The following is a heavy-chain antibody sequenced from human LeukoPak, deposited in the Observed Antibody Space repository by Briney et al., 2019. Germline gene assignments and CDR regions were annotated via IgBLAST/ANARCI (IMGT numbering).Heavy chain of an antibody. D-gene: IGHD3-10*01. Sequence: ASVKVSCKASGYTFTGYYMHWVRQAPGQGLEWMGWINPNSGGTDYAQKFQGRVTMTRDTSISTAYMELSRLRSDDTAVYYCARGVFERSYYYYYMDVWGKGTTVTVSS. CDR3: ARGVFERSYYYYYMDV. J-gene: IGHJ6*03. V-gene: IGHV1-2*02. CDR1: GYTFTGYY. CDR2: INPNSGGT.